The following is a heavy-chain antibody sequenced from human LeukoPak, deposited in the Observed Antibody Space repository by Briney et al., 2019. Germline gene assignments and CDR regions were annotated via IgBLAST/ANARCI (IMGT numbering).Heavy chain of an antibody. CDR3: ARGTMVRGVIVPADY. V-gene: IGHV4-59*01. CDR1: GGSISSYY. D-gene: IGHD3-10*01. Sequence: SETLSLTCTVSGGSISSYYWSWIRQPPGKGLEWIGYIYYRGSTNYNPPLKSRVTISVDTSKNQFSLKLSSVTAADTAVYYCARGTMVRGVIVPADYWGQGTLVTVSS. CDR2: IYYRGST. J-gene: IGHJ4*02.